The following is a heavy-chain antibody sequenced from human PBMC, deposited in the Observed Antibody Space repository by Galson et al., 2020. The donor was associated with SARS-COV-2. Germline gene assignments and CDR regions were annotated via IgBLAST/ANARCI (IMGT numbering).Heavy chain of an antibody. CDR2: IYYSGST. J-gene: IGHJ2*01. Sequence: SETLSLTCTVSGGSTSSSSYYWGWIRQPPGKGLEWIGSIYYSGSTYYNPSLKSRVTISVDTSKNQFSLKLSSVTAADTAVYYCARLDLKGGYSYGRYWYFDLWGRGTLVTVSS. CDR1: GGSTSSSSYY. CDR3: ARLDLKGGYSYGRYWYFDL. D-gene: IGHD5-18*01. V-gene: IGHV4-39*01.